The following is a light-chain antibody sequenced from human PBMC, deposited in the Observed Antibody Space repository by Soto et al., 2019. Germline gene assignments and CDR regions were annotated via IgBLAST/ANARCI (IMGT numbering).Light chain of an antibody. CDR3: QQYNKWPLIT. V-gene: IGKV3-15*01. CDR1: QDIRSS. J-gene: IGKJ5*01. CDR2: DAS. Sequence: EIVMTQSPATLSVSPGERVTLSCRASQDIRSSLAWYQQKPGQAPRLLIFDASTRATGIPARFSGSGSGTEFTLTISGLQSEDFAIYYCQQYNKWPLITFGQGTRLEIK.